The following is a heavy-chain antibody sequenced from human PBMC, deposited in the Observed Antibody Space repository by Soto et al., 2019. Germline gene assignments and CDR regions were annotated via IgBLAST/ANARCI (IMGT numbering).Heavy chain of an antibody. Sequence: QLQLQESGPGLVKPSETLSLTCTVSGGSISSSSYYWGWIRQPPGKGLEWIGSIYYSGSTYYNPSLKSRVTISVDTSKNQFSLKLSSVTAADTAVYYCARALVVVVAAAGAFDIWGQGTMVTVSS. CDR2: IYYSGST. CDR3: ARALVVVVAAAGAFDI. D-gene: IGHD2-15*01. CDR1: GGSISSSSYY. V-gene: IGHV4-39*01. J-gene: IGHJ3*02.